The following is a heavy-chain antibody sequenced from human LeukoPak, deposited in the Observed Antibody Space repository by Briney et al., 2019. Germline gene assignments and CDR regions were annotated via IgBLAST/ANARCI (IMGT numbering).Heavy chain of an antibody. CDR1: GSTVSSNS. Sequence: GGSLRLSCTVSGSTVSSNSMSWVRQAPGKGLEWVSFIYSNNTHYSDSVKGRFTISRDNSKNTLYLQMNSLRAEDTAVYYCARRAGAYSHPYDYWGQGTLVTVSS. CDR2: IYSNNT. J-gene: IGHJ4*02. CDR3: ARRAGAYSHPYDY. D-gene: IGHD4/OR15-4a*01. V-gene: IGHV3-53*01.